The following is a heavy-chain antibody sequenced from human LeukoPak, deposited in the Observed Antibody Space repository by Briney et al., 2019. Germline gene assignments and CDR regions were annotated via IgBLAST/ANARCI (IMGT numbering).Heavy chain of an antibody. V-gene: IGHV1-2*02. CDR2: INPNSGGT. Sequence: GASVKVSCKASGYTFTGYYMHWVRQAPGQGLEWMGWINPNSGGTNYAQKFQGRVTMTRDTSISTAYMELSRLRSDDTAVYYCARSSRWESVVPATWGQGTLVTVSS. CDR1: GYTFTGYY. D-gene: IGHD2-2*01. CDR3: ARSSRWESVVPAT. J-gene: IGHJ5*02.